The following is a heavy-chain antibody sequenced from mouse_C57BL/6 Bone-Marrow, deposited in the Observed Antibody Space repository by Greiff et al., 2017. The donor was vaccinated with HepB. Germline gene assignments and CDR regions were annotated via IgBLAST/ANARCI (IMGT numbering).Heavy chain of an antibody. CDR2: IDPEDGET. J-gene: IGHJ2*01. CDR3: ARRDTTVVATNYFDY. D-gene: IGHD1-1*01. CDR1: GFNIKDYY. V-gene: IGHV14-2*01. Sequence: EVQLQESGAELVKPGASVKLSCTASGFNIKDYYMHWVKQRTEQGLEWIGRIDPEDGETKYAPKFQGKATITADTSSNTAYLQLSSLTSEDTAVYYCARRDTTVVATNYFDYWGQGTTLTVSS.